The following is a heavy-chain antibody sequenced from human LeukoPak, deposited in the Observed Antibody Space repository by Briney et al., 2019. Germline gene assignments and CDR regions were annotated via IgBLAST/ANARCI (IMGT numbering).Heavy chain of an antibody. CDR3: ATSSGSYYY. V-gene: IGHV4-39*01. CDR2: MYYSGST. CDR1: GGSISSSSYY. D-gene: IGHD1-26*01. Sequence: SETLSLTCTVSGGSISSSSYYWGWIRQPPGKGLEWIGSMYYSGSTYYNPSLKSRVTISVDTSKNRFSLKLSSVTAADTAVYYCATSSGSYYYWGQGTLVTVSS. J-gene: IGHJ4*02.